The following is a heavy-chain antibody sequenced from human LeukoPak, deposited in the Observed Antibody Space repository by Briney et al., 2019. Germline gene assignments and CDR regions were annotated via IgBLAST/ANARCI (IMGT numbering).Heavy chain of an antibody. J-gene: IGHJ4*02. D-gene: IGHD6-13*01. V-gene: IGHV3-7*01. CDR1: GFSFSTYW. Sequence: HSGGSLRLSCAASGFSFSTYWMSWVRQAPGKGLEWVANIKQDGSEKYYVDSAKGRFTISRDNAKNSLYLQMNSLRAEDTAVYYCATDLGSSRPNFWGQGILVTVSS. CDR2: IKQDGSEK. CDR3: ATDLGSSRPNF.